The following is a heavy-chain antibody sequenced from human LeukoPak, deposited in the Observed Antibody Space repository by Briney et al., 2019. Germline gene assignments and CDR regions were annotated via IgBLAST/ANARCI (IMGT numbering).Heavy chain of an antibody. CDR1: GGSVRSYW. V-gene: IGHV4-4*07. CDR2: IYPTGST. Sequence: SETLSLTCNVSGGSVRSYWWGWVRQPPGKGLEWLGRIYPTGSTRFNPSLKSRLTLSIDTSTNEFSLKLTSVTAADTAVYLCARQGYTVSYYFLDYWSQGTLVTVSS. D-gene: IGHD1-26*01. CDR3: ARQGYTVSYYFLDY. J-gene: IGHJ4*02.